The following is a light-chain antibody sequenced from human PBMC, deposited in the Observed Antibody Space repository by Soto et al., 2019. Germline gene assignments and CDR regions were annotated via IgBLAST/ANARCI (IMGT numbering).Light chain of an antibody. V-gene: IGKV1-5*01. CDR3: QQYETFSGT. CDR1: QSVSGW. Sequence: DIKVTQSPLYLSAYVGDTVTVTCRASQSVSGWLAWCQQKPGEAPKLLIYDASALPRGVPSRFSGSGSGTKFTLTIASLQPDDFAPYYCQQYETFSGTFGPGTKVDI. CDR2: DAS. J-gene: IGKJ1*01.